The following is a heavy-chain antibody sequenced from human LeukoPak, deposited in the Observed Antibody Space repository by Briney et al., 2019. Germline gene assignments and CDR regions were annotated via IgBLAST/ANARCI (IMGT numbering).Heavy chain of an antibody. Sequence: ASVKVSCKASGYTFTGYYMHWVRQAPGQGLEWMGWINPNSGGTNYAQKFQGWVTMTRDTSISTAYMELSRLRSDDTAVYYCARASTVTTIVDYWDQGTLVTVSS. CDR2: INPNSGGT. J-gene: IGHJ4*02. V-gene: IGHV1-2*04. CDR1: GYTFTGYY. D-gene: IGHD4-17*01. CDR3: ARASTVTTIVDY.